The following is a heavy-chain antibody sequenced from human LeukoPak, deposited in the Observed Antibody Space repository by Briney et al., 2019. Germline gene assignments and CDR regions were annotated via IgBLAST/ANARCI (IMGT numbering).Heavy chain of an antibody. D-gene: IGHD3-16*01. Sequence: ASVKVSCKASGYSFTGYYMHWVRQAPGQGLEWMGWINPYSGDTNYAQKFQGRVTVTRDTSISTAYMELSRLKSDDTAVYYCARLVHSGVGEDDYWGLGTLVTVSS. V-gene: IGHV1-2*02. CDR1: GYSFTGYY. CDR2: INPYSGDT. J-gene: IGHJ4*02. CDR3: ARLVHSGVGEDDY.